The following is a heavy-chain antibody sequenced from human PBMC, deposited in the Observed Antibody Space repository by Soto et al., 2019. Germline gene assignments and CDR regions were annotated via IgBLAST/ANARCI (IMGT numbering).Heavy chain of an antibody. J-gene: IGHJ4*02. V-gene: IGHV3-15*07. Sequence: PGGSLRLSCAASGFTFSNAWMNWVRQAPGKGLEWVGRIKSKTDGGTTDYAAPVKGRFTISRDDSKNTLYLQMNSLKTEDTAVYYCTTDLIRLKKGYYSSTSCRNDVDYWGQGTQVTVSS. CDR1: GFTFSNAW. D-gene: IGHD2-2*01. CDR2: IKSKTDGGTT. CDR3: TTDLIRLKKGYYSSTSCRNDVDY.